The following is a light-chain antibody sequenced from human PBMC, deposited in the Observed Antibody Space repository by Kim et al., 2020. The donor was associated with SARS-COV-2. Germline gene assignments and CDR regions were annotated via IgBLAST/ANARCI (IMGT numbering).Light chain of an antibody. J-gene: IGKJ2*01. CDR1: QSVDTN. CDR2: GAS. Sequence: VSPGERVTISCRASQSVDTNLAWYQQKPGQAPRLLIYGASTRATDIPARFSGSGSGTEFTLIISSLQSEDFAVYYCQQYSHWPPYTFGQGTKLEIK. V-gene: IGKV3-15*01. CDR3: QQYSHWPPYT.